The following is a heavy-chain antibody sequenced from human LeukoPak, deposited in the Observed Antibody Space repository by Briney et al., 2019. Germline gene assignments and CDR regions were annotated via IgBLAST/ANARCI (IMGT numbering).Heavy chain of an antibody. Sequence: GGSLRLSCAASGFTFSSYSMNWVRQAPGKGLEWVSSISSSSSYIYYADSVKGRFTISRDNAKNSLYLQMSSLRAEDTAVYYCARWSTARNYYYVTSGYYSREAFDIWGQGTMVTVSS. J-gene: IGHJ3*02. CDR1: GFTFSSYS. CDR3: ARWSTARNYYYVTSGYYSREAFDI. CDR2: ISSSSSYI. D-gene: IGHD3-22*01. V-gene: IGHV3-21*04.